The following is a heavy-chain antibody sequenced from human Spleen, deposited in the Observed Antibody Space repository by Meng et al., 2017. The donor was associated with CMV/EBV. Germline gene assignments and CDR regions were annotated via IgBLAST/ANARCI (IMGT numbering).Heavy chain of an antibody. V-gene: IGHV3-30*19. CDR3: ARDAAAGTAMGIFDF. CDR1: GFTFSTYD. J-gene: IGHJ4*02. CDR2: MSYDGSDE. D-gene: IGHD5-18*01. Sequence: GESLKISCVASGFTFSTYDMHWVRQAPGKGLEWVAVMSYDGSDEYYADSVKGRFTISRDNSKNTVYLQMDSLRAEDTAIFYCARDAAAGTAMGIFDFWGRGTLVTVSS.